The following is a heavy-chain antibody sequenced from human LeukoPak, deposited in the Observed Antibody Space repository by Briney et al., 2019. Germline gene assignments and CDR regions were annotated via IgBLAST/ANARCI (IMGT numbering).Heavy chain of an antibody. CDR3: AKDLRPAAMYYFDY. V-gene: IGHV3-9*01. D-gene: IGHD2-2*01. CDR1: GFTFDDYA. CDR2: ISWDSNNI. J-gene: IGHJ4*02. Sequence: GGSLRLSCAASGFTFDDYAMHWVRQAPGKGLEWVGGISWDSNNIEYADSVKGRFTIYRDNAKNSLYLQMKSLRPEDTALYYCAKDLRPAAMYYFDYWGQGTLVTVSS.